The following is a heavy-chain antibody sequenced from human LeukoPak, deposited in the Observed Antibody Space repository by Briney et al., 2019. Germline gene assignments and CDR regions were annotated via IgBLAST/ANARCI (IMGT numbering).Heavy chain of an antibody. Sequence: GGSLRLCCAASGFTFSSYGMHWVRQAPGKGLEWVAFIRYDGSNKYYADSVKGRFTIPRDNSKNTLYLQMNSLRAEDTAVYYCAKGSIVAAGKGYYYYMDVWGKGTTVTISS. D-gene: IGHD6-13*01. CDR1: GFTFSSYG. J-gene: IGHJ6*03. V-gene: IGHV3-30*02. CDR3: AKGSIVAAGKGYYYYMDV. CDR2: IRYDGSNK.